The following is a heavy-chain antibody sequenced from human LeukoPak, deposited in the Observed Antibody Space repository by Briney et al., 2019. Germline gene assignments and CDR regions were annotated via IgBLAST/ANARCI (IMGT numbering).Heavy chain of an antibody. CDR1: GYTSTSYY. D-gene: IGHD3-3*01. J-gene: IGHJ3*02. V-gene: IGHV1-46*01. CDR2: INPSGGST. CDR3: AGELRGSTVLEWLSRGYAFDI. Sequence: ASVKVSCKASGYTSTSYYMHWVRQAPGQGLEWMGIINPSGGSTSYAQKFQGRVTMTRDMSTSTVYMELSSLRSEDTAVYYCAGELRGSTVLEWLSRGYAFDIWGQGTMVTVSS.